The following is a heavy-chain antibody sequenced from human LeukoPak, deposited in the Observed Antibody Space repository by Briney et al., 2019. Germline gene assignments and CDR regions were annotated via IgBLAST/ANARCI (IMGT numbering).Heavy chain of an antibody. J-gene: IGHJ4*02. D-gene: IGHD3-10*01. V-gene: IGHV1-69*06. CDR3: ARADYYGSGSYYR. Sequence: SVKVSCKASGGTFSSYAISWVRQAPGQGLEWMGGIIPIFGTANYAQKFQGRVTITADKSTSTAYMELSSLRSEDTAVYYCARADYYGSGSYYRWGQGTLVTVSS. CDR1: GGTFSSYA. CDR2: IIPIFGTA.